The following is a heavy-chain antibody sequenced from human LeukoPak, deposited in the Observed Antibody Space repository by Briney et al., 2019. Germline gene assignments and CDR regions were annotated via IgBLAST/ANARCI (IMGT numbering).Heavy chain of an antibody. D-gene: IGHD5-12*01. CDR1: GFTFSSYW. Sequence: PGGSLRLSCAVSGFTFSSYWMTWVRQAPGKGLEWVANIKQDGSDTYSVDSVKGRFTISRDNAKNSLYLEMNSLRGEDTAVYYCATSGYSGYGIDYWGQGTLVAVSS. J-gene: IGHJ4*02. CDR3: ATSGYSGYGIDY. V-gene: IGHV3-7*03. CDR2: IKQDGSDT.